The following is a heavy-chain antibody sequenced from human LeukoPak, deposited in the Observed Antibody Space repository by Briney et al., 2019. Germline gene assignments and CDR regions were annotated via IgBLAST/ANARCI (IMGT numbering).Heavy chain of an antibody. V-gene: IGHV4-34*01. CDR3: ARGRRRRSWYFDL. CDR1: GGSFSGYY. CDR2: INHSGST. J-gene: IGHJ2*01. Sequence: PSETLSLTCAVYGGSFSGYYWSWIRQPPGKGLEWIGEINHSGSTNYNPSLKSRVTISVDTSKNQFSLKLSSVPAADTAVYYCARGRRRRSWYFDLWGRGTLVTVSS.